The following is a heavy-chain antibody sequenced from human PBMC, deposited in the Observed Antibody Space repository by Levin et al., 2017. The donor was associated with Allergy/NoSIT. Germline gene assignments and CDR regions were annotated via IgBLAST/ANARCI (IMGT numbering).Heavy chain of an antibody. CDR1: GGTFSIYA. Sequence: ASVKVSCKASGGTFSIYAISWVRQAPGQGFEWMGGTIPISGIAIYAQKFQGGVTITADESTTTAYMELSSLRSEDTAVYYCARAYSSPTTGHYGMDVWGQGTTVTVSS. D-gene: IGHD6-13*01. CDR3: ARAYSSPTTGHYGMDV. J-gene: IGHJ6*02. V-gene: IGHV1-69*13. CDR2: TIPISGIA.